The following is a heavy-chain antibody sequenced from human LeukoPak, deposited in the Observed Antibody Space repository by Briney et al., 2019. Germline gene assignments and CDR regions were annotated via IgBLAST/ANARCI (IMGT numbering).Heavy chain of an antibody. J-gene: IGHJ3*02. Sequence: SETLSLTCTVSGGSISSGSYYWSWIRQPAGKGLEWIGYIYYSGSTNYNPSLKSRVTISVDTSKNQFSLKLSSVTAADTAVYYCARSPPEQWLVRVGAFDIWGQGTMVTVSS. CDR3: ARSPPEQWLVRVGAFDI. CDR1: GGSISSGSYY. CDR2: IYYSGST. D-gene: IGHD6-19*01. V-gene: IGHV4-61*10.